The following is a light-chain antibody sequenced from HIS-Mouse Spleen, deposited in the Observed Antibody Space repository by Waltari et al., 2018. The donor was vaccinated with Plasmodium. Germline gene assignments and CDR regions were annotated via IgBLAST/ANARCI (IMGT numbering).Light chain of an antibody. V-gene: IGLV2-14*03. CDR2: DVS. Sequence: QSALTQPASVSGSPGQSITISCIVTSTDVGGYNSVPWYQQHPGKAHKLMISDVSNRPSGVSNRFSGSKSGNTASLTISGLQAEDEADYYCSSYTSSSTLVFGGGTKLTVL. CDR3: SSYTSSSTLV. CDR1: STDVGGYNS. J-gene: IGLJ2*01.